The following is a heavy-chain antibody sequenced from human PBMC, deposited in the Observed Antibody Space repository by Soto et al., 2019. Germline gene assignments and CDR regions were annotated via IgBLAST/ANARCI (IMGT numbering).Heavy chain of an antibody. J-gene: IGHJ4*02. CDR3: ARGYHGSGSYYRFDC. Sequence: ASVKVSCKTSGYTFTRYYIHWVRQAPGQGLEWMGWNNPDSGGTDYAQKFQGRVTMTRDTSISTAYMELSRLESDDMAVYYCARGYHGSGSYYRFDCWGQGXLVTVSS. CDR1: GYTFTRYY. CDR2: NNPDSGGT. D-gene: IGHD3-10*01. V-gene: IGHV1-2*02.